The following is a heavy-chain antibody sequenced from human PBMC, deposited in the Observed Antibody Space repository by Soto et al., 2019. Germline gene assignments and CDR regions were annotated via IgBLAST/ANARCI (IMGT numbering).Heavy chain of an antibody. J-gene: IGHJ3*02. Sequence: QVQLVESGGGVVQPGTSLRLSCAASGFTSSSFVIHWVRQAPGKGLEWLAVISSDGNNQYYADSVKSRFTISRDNSKKTLYLQVNSLRAEDTAVYFCAKERGVLDAFDIWGQGTMVTVSS. CDR1: GFTSSSFV. CDR2: ISSDGNNQ. CDR3: AKERGVLDAFDI. D-gene: IGHD3-10*01. V-gene: IGHV3-30*18.